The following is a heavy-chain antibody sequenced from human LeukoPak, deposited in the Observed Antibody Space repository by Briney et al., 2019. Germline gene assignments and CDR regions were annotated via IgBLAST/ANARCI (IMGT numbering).Heavy chain of an antibody. CDR3: TRDTSPFSTSWELNYY. V-gene: IGHV1-2*02. D-gene: IGHD6-13*01. CDR1: GYTFTTYY. CDR2: INPNNGDT. Sequence: ASVRVSCKASGYTFTTYYMHWVRQVPGQGLEWMGWINPNNGDTLYAQKFLGRVTMTRDTSTGTTYMGLSGLTSDDTAIYYCTRDTSPFSTSWELNYYWGQGSLVTVSS. J-gene: IGHJ4*02.